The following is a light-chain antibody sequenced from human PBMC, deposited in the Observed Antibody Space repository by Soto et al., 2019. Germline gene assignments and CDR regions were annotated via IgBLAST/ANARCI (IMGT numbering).Light chain of an antibody. CDR2: LNSDGSH. Sequence: QPVLAQSPSASASLGASVKLTCTLSSGHSTYAIAWHRQQPEKGPRFLMKLNSDGSHTKGDGIPDRFSGSSSGAERYLSISSLQSEDEADYYCQSWDTGIHRVFGGGTKLTVL. V-gene: IGLV4-69*01. J-gene: IGLJ2*01. CDR3: QSWDTGIHRV. CDR1: SGHSTYA.